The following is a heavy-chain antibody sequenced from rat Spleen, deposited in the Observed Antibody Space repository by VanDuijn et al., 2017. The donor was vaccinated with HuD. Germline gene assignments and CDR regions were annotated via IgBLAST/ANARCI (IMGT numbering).Heavy chain of an antibody. Sequence: EVQLQESGPGLVKPSQSLSLTCSVTGYSITSSYRWNWIRKFPGNKLEWMGYINSAGSTNYNPSLKSRISITRDTSKNQFFLQVNSVTTEDTATYYCARVPYTTGIPFDYWGQGVMVTVSS. D-gene: IGHD1-9*01. J-gene: IGHJ2*01. CDR1: GYSITSSYR. CDR3: ARVPYTTGIPFDY. V-gene: IGHV3-3*01. CDR2: INSAGST.